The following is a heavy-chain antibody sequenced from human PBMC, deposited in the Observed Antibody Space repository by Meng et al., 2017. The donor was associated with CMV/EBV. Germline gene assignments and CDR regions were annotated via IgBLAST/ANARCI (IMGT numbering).Heavy chain of an antibody. Sequence: GGSLRLSCAASEFTFSSYSMNWVRQAPGKGLEWVSSISSSSSYIYYADSVKGRFTISRDNAKNSLYLQMNSLRAEDTAVYYCAREGYDFWSGVFDYWGQGTLDTVSS. CDR3: AREGYDFWSGVFDY. CDR2: ISSSSSYI. CDR1: EFTFSSYS. V-gene: IGHV3-21*01. D-gene: IGHD3-3*01. J-gene: IGHJ4*02.